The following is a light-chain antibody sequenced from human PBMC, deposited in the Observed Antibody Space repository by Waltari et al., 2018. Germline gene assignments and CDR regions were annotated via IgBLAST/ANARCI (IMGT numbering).Light chain of an antibody. CDR2: HDN. J-gene: IGLJ2*01. V-gene: IGLV6-57*02. CDR1: SGSIVTNS. CDR3: QSYDNNNNVV. Sequence: NFMLTQPHSVSESPGKTVTISCTGSSGSIVTNSVQWYQQRPGSAPTIVPYHDNQRPSGVPDRFSGSIDSSSNSASLTISGLKTEDEADYYCQSYDNNNNVVFGGGTKLTVL.